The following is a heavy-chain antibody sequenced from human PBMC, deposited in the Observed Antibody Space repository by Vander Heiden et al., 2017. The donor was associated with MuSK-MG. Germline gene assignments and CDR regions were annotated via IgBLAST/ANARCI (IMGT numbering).Heavy chain of an antibody. D-gene: IGHD6-13*01. V-gene: IGHV3-23*01. CDR2: GSVSGNT. J-gene: IGHJ4*02. CDR3: AKRTTSGTLYFFDY. Sequence: EVQLLAPAGGLVQPWGFLRPPSAACVFTVSSYPMSSVRTAPGKGLKWVSTGSVSGNTCYATSVKGRFTISRDNSKNTLYLQINSLTAEETAIYYCAKRTTSGTLYFFDYWGQGTLVTVSS. CDR1: VFTVSSYP.